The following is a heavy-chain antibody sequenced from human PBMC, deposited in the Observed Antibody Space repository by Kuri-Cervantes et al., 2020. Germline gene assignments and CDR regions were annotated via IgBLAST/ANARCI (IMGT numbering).Heavy chain of an antibody. Sequence: GGSLRLSCAASGSTFSSYSMNWVRQAPGKGLEWVSSISSSSSYIYYADSVKGRFTISRDNAKNSLYLQMNSLRAEDTALYYCAKDFAAAGTGGWFDPWGQGTLVTVSS. CDR3: AKDFAAAGTGGWFDP. CDR1: GSTFSSYS. CDR2: ISSSSSYI. D-gene: IGHD6-13*01. J-gene: IGHJ5*02. V-gene: IGHV3-21*04.